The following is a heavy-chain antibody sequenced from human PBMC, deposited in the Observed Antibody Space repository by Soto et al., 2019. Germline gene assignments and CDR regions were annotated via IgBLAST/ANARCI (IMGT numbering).Heavy chain of an antibody. CDR1: GGSISSYY. D-gene: IGHD6-13*01. V-gene: IGHV4-59*01. Sequence: QVQLQESGPGLVKPSETLSLTCTVSGGSISSYYWSWIRQPPGKGLEWIGYIYYSGSTNYNPSLKSRVTISVDTSKNQFSLKLSSVTAADTAVYYCARDRSAAAGRGWFDPWGQGTLVTVSS. CDR3: ARDRSAAAGRGWFDP. CDR2: IYYSGST. J-gene: IGHJ5*02.